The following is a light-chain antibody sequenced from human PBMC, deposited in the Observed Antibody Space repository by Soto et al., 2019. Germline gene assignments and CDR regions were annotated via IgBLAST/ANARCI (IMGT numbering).Light chain of an antibody. J-gene: IGKJ2*01. V-gene: IGKV3-15*01. Sequence: ILMTQSPATLSVSPGERATLSCRASQSVSSNLAWYQQKPGQAPRLLIYGASTRATGIPARFSGSGSGTEFTLTISSLQSEDFAVYYCQQYNNWTLYTFGQGTKLEIK. CDR1: QSVSSN. CDR2: GAS. CDR3: QQYNNWTLYT.